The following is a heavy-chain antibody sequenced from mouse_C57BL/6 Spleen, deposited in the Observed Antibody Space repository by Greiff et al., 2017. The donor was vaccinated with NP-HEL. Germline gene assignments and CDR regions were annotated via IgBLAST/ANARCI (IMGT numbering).Heavy chain of an antibody. Sequence: EVKVVESGGGLVKPGGSLKLSCAASGFTFSDYGMHWVRQAPEKGLEWVAYISSGSSTIYYADTVKGRFTISRDNAKNTLFLQMTSLRSEATAMYYCANSYYSAWFAYWGQGTLVTVSA. CDR3: ANSYYSAWFAY. J-gene: IGHJ3*01. D-gene: IGHD2-12*01. CDR1: GFTFSDYG. CDR2: ISSGSSTI. V-gene: IGHV5-17*01.